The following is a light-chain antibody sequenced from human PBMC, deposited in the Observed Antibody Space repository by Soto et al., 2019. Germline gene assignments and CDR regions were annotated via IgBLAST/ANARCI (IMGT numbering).Light chain of an antibody. V-gene: IGKV1-39*01. Sequence: DIQMTQSPSSLSASVGDRVTITCRASQTISSYLYWYQQKPGKAPNLLIYAASSLQSGVPSRFSGSGSGTDFTLTISSLQPEDFATYYCQQSYSSTPTFGGGTKVEIK. CDR1: QTISSY. CDR3: QQSYSSTPT. J-gene: IGKJ4*01. CDR2: AAS.